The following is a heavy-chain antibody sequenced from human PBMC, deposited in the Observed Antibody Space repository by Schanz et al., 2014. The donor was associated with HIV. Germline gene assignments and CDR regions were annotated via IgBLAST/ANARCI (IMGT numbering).Heavy chain of an antibody. CDR3: ANPESDSRGNSQSHFDS. CDR2: ISESGGRS. V-gene: IGHV3-23*01. D-gene: IGHD3-22*01. Sequence: EVQLLDSGGGLVQPGGSLRLSCVASGFTFNNYAMTWVRQAPGKGLEWVSSISESGGRSYYADSVNGRFTISRDNSKNTLDLQMTTLRTEDTAVYYCANPESDSRGNSQSHFDSWGQGTLVTVSS. CDR1: GFTFNNYA. J-gene: IGHJ4*02.